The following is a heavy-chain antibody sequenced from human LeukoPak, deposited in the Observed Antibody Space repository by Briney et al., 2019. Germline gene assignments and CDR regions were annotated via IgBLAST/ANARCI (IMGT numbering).Heavy chain of an antibody. CDR2: ISYDGSNK. CDR1: GFTFSSYG. D-gene: IGHD5-18*01. J-gene: IGHJ4*02. CDR3: AKDRTSGYSYGYYFDY. Sequence: GRSLRLSCAASGFTFSSYGMHWVRQAPGKGLEWVAVISYDGSNKYYADSVKDRFTISRDNSKNTLYLQMNSLRAEDTAVYCAKDRTSGYSYGYYFDYWGQGTLVTVSS. V-gene: IGHV3-30*18.